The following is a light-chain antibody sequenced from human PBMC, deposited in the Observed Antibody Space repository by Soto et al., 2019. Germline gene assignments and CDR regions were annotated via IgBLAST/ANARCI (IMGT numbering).Light chain of an antibody. J-gene: IGKJ4*02. V-gene: IGKV1-8*01. Sequence: AIQMTQSPSSLSASAGDRVTITCRASHDIGTYLVWYQQKPGKAPNLLIYSASTLHSGGPSRFSGSGAGTVFTLTISSLQSEDSATYYWPQYFKLRTFGTWTKVEVK. CDR1: HDIGTY. CDR2: SAS. CDR3: PQYFKLRT.